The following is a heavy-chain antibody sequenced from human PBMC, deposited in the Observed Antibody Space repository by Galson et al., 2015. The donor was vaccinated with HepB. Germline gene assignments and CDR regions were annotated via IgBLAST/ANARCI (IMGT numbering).Heavy chain of an antibody. J-gene: IGHJ4*02. Sequence: SLRLSCAASGFTFDDYAMHWVRQAPGKGLEWVSGISWNSGSIGYADSVKGRFTISRDNAKNSLYLQMNSLRAEDTALYYCAKDMLATKNYDFDYWGQGTLVTVSS. D-gene: IGHD5-12*01. CDR2: ISWNSGSI. CDR1: GFTFDDYA. V-gene: IGHV3-9*01. CDR3: AKDMLATKNYDFDY.